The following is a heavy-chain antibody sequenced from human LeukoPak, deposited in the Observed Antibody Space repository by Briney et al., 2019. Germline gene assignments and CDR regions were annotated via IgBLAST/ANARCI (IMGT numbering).Heavy chain of an antibody. J-gene: IGHJ2*01. V-gene: IGHV4-39*01. CDR2: IYHSGST. D-gene: IGHD2-2*01. Sequence: SETLSLTCTVSSGSISSSSYYWGWIRQPPGKGLEWIGSIYHSGSTFYNPSLKSRVTISVDTSKNQFSLTLNSVTAADTAVYYCARHYHQMLLYWYFDLWGSGTLVTVSS. CDR1: SGSISSSSYY. CDR3: ARHYHQMLLYWYFDL.